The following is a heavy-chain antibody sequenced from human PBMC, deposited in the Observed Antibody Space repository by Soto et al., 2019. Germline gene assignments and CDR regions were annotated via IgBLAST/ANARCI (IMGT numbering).Heavy chain of an antibody. D-gene: IGHD2-21*01. CDR3: AREGQAPYYYYAMDV. Sequence: QVKVVQSGDEVKKPGASVKVSCKASGYTFTNYGFTWARQAPGQGLEWMGWISGYNGNTKYAEKFQGRVTMTTDTSTSTAHMELRSLRSDDTAVDYCAREGQAPYYYYAMDVWCQGTAVTVSS. CDR2: ISGYNGNT. V-gene: IGHV1-18*01. CDR1: GYTFTNYG. J-gene: IGHJ6*02.